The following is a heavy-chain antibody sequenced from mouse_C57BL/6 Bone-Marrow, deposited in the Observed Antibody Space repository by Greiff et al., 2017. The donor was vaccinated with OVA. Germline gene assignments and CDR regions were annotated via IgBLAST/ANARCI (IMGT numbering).Heavy chain of an antibody. D-gene: IGHD2-2*01. Sequence: VQLQQSGAELMKPGASVKLSFKATGYTFTGYWIEWVKQRPGHGLEWIGEILPGSGSTNYTAKFKGKATLPADTSTNTAYMQLSSLTTDDSAFYYSARVLYYGDDNYWGQGTTLTVSS. CDR1: GYTFTGYW. CDR3: ARVLYYGDDNY. J-gene: IGHJ2*01. CDR2: ILPGSGST. V-gene: IGHV1-9*01.